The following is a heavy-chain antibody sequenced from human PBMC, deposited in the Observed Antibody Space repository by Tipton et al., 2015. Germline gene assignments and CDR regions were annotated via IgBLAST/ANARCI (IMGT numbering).Heavy chain of an antibody. J-gene: IGHJ6*02. D-gene: IGHD3-22*01. V-gene: IGHV4-59*01. CDR2: IYYSGST. CDR1: GGSFSDYY. Sequence: TLSLTCTVSGGSFSDYYWSWIRQSPGEGLEWIGYIYYSGSTNYNPSLRSRVAMSMDTSKNQFSLKLSSVIAADTAVYYCARASIIQGYYHDSSRYYLFNSWGQGTTVTVS. CDR3: ARASIIQGYYHDSSRYYLFNS.